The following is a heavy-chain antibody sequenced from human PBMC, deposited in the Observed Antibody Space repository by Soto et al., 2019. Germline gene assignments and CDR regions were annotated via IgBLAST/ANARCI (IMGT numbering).Heavy chain of an antibody. CDR2: ISSSGSTI. CDR3: AREGTVGATYYYYGMDV. Sequence: PVGSLRLSCAASGFTFSDYYMSWIRQAPGKGLEWVSYISSSGSTIYYADSVKGRFTISRDNAKNSLYLQMNSLRAEDTAVYYCAREGTVGATYYYYGMDVWGQGTTVTVSS. CDR1: GFTFSDYY. V-gene: IGHV3-11*01. D-gene: IGHD1-26*01. J-gene: IGHJ6*02.